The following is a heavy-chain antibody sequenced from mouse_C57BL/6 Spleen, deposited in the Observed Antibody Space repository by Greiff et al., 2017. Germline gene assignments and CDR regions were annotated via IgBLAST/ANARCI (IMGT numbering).Heavy chain of an antibody. CDR2: INPNNGGT. J-gene: IGHJ4*01. CDR1: GYTFTDYY. CDR3: ARGEAYSRYYYAMDY. V-gene: IGHV1-26*01. D-gene: IGHD2-10*01. Sequence: EVQLQQSGPELVKPGASVKISCKASGYTFTDYYMNWVKQSHGKSLEWIGDINPNNGGTSYNQKFKGKATLTVDKSSSTAYMELRSLTSEDSAVYYCARGEAYSRYYYAMDYWGQGTSVTVSS.